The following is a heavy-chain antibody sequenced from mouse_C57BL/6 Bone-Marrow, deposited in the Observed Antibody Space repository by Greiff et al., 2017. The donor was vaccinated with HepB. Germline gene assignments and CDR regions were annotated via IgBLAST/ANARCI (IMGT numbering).Heavy chain of an antibody. J-gene: IGHJ4*01. CDR2: IWSDGST. V-gene: IGHV2-6-1*01. D-gene: IGHD1-1*01. CDR3: ARHWDYYGSSLYYAMDY. CDR1: GFSLTSYG. Sequence: VMLVESGPGLVAPSQSLSITCTVSGFSLTSYGVHWVRQPPGKGLEWLVVIWSDGSTTYNSALKSRLSISKDNSKSQVFLKMNSLQTDDTAMYYCARHWDYYGSSLYYAMDYWGQGTSVTVSS.